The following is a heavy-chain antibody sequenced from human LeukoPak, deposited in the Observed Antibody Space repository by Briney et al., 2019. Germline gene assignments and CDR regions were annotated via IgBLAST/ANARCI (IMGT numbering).Heavy chain of an antibody. D-gene: IGHD3-22*01. CDR3: ARDRYSSGYPYYYYYMDV. Sequence: PGGSLRLSCAASGFTFSRYDMHWVRQATGKGLEWVSAIATAGDTYYPDSVKGRFTVSRDNAENSLYLQMNSLRAEDTAVYYCARDRYSSGYPYYYYYMDVWGKGTTVTVSS. V-gene: IGHV3-13*01. J-gene: IGHJ6*03. CDR1: GFTFSRYD. CDR2: IATAGDT.